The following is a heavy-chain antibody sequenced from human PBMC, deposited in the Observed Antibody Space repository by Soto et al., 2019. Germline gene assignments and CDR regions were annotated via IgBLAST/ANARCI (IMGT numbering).Heavy chain of an antibody. CDR1: GGSISGSY. J-gene: IGHJ4*02. V-gene: IGHV4-59*01. D-gene: IGHD6-19*01. Sequence: SETLSLTCSVSGGSISGSYWSWIRPSPGKGLEWLGYVYYTGSTNYSPSLRSRVSISVDTSKNEFSLRLSSVTAADTAVYFCARSVAVPGAHIDYWGQGTQVTVSS. CDR3: ARSVAVPGAHIDY. CDR2: VYYTGST.